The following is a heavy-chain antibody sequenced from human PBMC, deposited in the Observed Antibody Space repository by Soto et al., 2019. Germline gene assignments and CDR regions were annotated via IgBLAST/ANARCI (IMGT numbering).Heavy chain of an antibody. D-gene: IGHD2-2*01. J-gene: IGHJ6*02. V-gene: IGHV4-4*02. CDR1: GDSISSTRW. CDR3: ARLGGYCSGTNCYGYYGMDV. CDR2: IHHSGRT. Sequence: PSETLSLTCTVSGDSISSTRWWSWVRHAPGKGLEWIGDIHHSGRTYYNPSLKSRVTISVDTSKNQFSLKVSSVTAADTAVYYCARLGGYCSGTNCYGYYGMDVWGQGTTVTVSS.